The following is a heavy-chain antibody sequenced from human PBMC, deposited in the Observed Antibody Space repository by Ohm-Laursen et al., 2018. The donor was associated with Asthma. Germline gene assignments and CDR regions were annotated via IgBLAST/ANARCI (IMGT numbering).Heavy chain of an antibody. V-gene: IGHV4-31*11. CDR2: IYDSGMT. CDR3: ARGVDYGGNHLDS. CDR1: GDSISSGNNY. Sequence: TLSLTCAVSGDSISSGNNYWSWIRQHPGKGLEWIGNIYDSGMTYYKASLKSRITISVDSSKNQLSLKLTSVTAADTAVYYCARGVDYGGNHLDSWGQGTLVTVSA. D-gene: IGHD4-23*01. J-gene: IGHJ4*02.